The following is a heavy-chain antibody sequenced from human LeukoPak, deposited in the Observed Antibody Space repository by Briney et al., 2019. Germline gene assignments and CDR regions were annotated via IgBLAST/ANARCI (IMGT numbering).Heavy chain of an antibody. CDR3: AKDVLPRIALNWFDP. Sequence: GGSLRLSCAASGFTFSSYGMHWVRQAPGKGLEWVAVISYDGSNKHYADSVKGRFTISRDNSKNTLYLQMNSLRAEDTAVYYCAKDVLPRIALNWFDPWGQGTLVTVSS. J-gene: IGHJ5*02. CDR2: ISYDGSNK. V-gene: IGHV3-30*18. CDR1: GFTFSSYG. D-gene: IGHD3-22*01.